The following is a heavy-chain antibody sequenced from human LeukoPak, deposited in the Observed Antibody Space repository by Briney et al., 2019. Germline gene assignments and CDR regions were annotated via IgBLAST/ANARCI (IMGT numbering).Heavy chain of an antibody. Sequence: SETLSLTCTVSDGSISGYFWGWIRQPPGKGLEWIGSIYYSGSTYYNPSLKSRVTISVDTSKNQFSLKLSSVTAADTAVYYCARDGGPILGYCSGGSCSGYYYYGMDVWGQGTTVTVSS. J-gene: IGHJ6*02. CDR1: DGSISGYF. CDR2: IYYSGST. D-gene: IGHD2-15*01. V-gene: IGHV4-39*07. CDR3: ARDGGPILGYCSGGSCSGYYYYGMDV.